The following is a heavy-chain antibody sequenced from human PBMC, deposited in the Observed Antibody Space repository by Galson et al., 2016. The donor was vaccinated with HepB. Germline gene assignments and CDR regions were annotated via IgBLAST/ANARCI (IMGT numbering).Heavy chain of an antibody. CDR1: GFTFDDYT. D-gene: IGHD2/OR15-2a*01. CDR3: AKDTKMEYCYSGSCYYYYGMDV. CDR2: ISWDGGGT. J-gene: IGHJ6*02. Sequence: SLRLSCAASGFTFDDYTMHWVRQAPGKGLEWVSLISWDGGGTYYADSVKGRFTISRDNSKNCLYLQMNSLKIEDTAFYYCAKDTKMEYCYSGSCYYYYGMDVWGQGTTLTVS. V-gene: IGHV3-43*01.